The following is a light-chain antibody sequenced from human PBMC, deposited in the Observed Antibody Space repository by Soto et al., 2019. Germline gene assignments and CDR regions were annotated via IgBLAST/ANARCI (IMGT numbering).Light chain of an antibody. CDR3: QQSYSTLRM. CDR1: QSVLYNSNNKNY. Sequence: DRVMTQSPESLAVSLGERATINCKSSQSVLYNSNNKNYLAWYQQKPGKAPKRLIYAASSLQSGVPSRFSGSGSGTDFTLTISSLQPEDFATYYCQQSYSTLRMFG. V-gene: IGKV4-1*01. J-gene: IGKJ1*01. CDR2: AAS.